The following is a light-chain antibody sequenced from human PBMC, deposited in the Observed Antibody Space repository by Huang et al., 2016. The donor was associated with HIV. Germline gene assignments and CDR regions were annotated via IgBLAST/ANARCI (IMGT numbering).Light chain of an antibody. Sequence: EIVLTQSPATLSLSPGERATHSCRASQSVSSYLAWYQPKPGQAPRLLIYDASNRASGISARFSGSGSGTDFTLTISSLEPEDFAVYYCQQRSDWALTFGGGTRVEIK. CDR3: QQRSDWALT. CDR1: QSVSSY. V-gene: IGKV3-11*01. J-gene: IGKJ4*01. CDR2: DAS.